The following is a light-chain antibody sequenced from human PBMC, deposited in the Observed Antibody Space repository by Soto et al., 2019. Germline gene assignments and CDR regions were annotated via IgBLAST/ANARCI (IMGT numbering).Light chain of an antibody. Sequence: EIVMTQSPATLSVSPGESATLSCRASQSVSNNLAWYQQKPGQAPGLLIYCASYRATGVPARLSGSGSGTGFSLTFRSLQSEDFAVYYCQQYNKWHSRWKFGPGTKVEIK. CDR1: QSVSNN. CDR2: CAS. J-gene: IGKJ1*01. V-gene: IGKV3-15*01. CDR3: QQYNKWHSRWK.